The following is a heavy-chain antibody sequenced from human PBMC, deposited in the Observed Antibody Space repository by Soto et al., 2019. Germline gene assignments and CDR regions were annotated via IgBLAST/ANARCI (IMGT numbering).Heavy chain of an antibody. Sequence: QVQLVQSGAEVKKPGASVKVSCKVSGYSLTELSMHWVRQAPGKRLEWMGGFDPENRERVYAQKFQGRVTMTDDTSTDAAFMELSSLTSEDTAIYYCATEALCSYDCYSIHFHPWGQGTLVTVSS. CDR1: GYSLTELS. D-gene: IGHD2-15*01. CDR2: FDPENRER. V-gene: IGHV1-24*01. CDR3: ATEALCSYDCYSIHFHP. J-gene: IGHJ1*01.